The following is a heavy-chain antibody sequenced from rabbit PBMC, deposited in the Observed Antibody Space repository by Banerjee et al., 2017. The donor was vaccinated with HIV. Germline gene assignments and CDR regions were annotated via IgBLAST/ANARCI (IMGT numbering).Heavy chain of an antibody. Sequence: QEHLEESGGDLVKPEGSLTLTCTASGFTLSSYWICWVRQAPGKGLEWIACIYVGSSVITYYANWAKGRFTISKISSTTVTLQMTSLTAADTATYFCARDGSGWGANFNLWGPGTLVT. CDR3: ARDGSGWGANFNL. J-gene: IGHJ4*01. D-gene: IGHD4-1*01. V-gene: IGHV1S45*01. CDR1: GFTLSSYW. CDR2: IYVGSSVIT.